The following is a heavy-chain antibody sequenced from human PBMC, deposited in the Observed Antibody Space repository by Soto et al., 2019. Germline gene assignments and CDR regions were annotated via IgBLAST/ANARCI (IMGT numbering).Heavy chain of an antibody. D-gene: IGHD3-22*01. CDR3: ARGRTVRNYADDSSDYFYFFDY. Sequence: TSETLSLTCTVSGDSISTFYWGWMRQSPGKELEWIGYVYYTGSTNYNPSLKSRVTISVDRSKNQFSLKLTSANAADTAVYYCARGRTVRNYADDSSDYFYFFDYWGQGTQVTVSS. V-gene: IGHV4-59*01. CDR1: GDSISTFY. CDR2: VYYTGST. J-gene: IGHJ4*02.